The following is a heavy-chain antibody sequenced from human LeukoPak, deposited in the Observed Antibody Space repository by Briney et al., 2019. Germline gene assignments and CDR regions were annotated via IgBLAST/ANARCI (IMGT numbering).Heavy chain of an antibody. CDR2: ISSSSSYI. J-gene: IGHJ5*02. Sequence: GGSLRLSCAASGFTFSSYSMNWVRQAPGKGLEWVSSISSSSSYIYYADSVKGRFTISRDNAKNSLYLQMNSLRAEDTAVYYCAREADYYVSRIENWFDPWGQGTLVTVSS. V-gene: IGHV3-21*01. D-gene: IGHD3-10*01. CDR1: GFTFSSYS. CDR3: AREADYYVSRIENWFDP.